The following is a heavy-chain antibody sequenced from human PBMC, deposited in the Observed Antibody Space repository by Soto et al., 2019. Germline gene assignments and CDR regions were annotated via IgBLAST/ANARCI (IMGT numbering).Heavy chain of an antibody. J-gene: IGHJ4*02. CDR2: ISGSGGST. CDR1: GFTFSSYA. D-gene: IGHD3-16*02. CDR3: ASYMIMFGGVIGSDY. Sequence: EVQLLESGGGLVQPGGSLRLSCAASGFTFSSYAMSWVRQAPGKGLEWVSAISGSGGSTYYADSVKGRFTISRDNSKNTLYLQMNSLRAEDTAVYYCASYMIMFGGVIGSDYWGQGTLVTVSS. V-gene: IGHV3-23*01.